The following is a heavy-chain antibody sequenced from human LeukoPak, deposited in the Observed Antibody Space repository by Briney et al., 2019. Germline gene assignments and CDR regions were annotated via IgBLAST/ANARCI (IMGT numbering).Heavy chain of an antibody. CDR1: GFTFSSYE. D-gene: IGHD2-15*01. J-gene: IGHJ4*02. CDR3: AREGPRYCSAGDCPDCFDS. Sequence: GGSLRLSCAASGFTFSSYEMNWVRQAPGKGLGWVSYISSSYTTYYADSVEGRFTISRDNAKNSLHLQMNSLRAEDTAVYYCAREGPRYCSAGDCPDCFDSWGQGTLVTVSS. V-gene: IGHV3-48*03. CDR2: ISSSYTT.